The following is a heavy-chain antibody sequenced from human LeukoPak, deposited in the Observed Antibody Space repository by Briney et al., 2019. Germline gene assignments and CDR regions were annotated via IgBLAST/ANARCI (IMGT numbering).Heavy chain of an antibody. V-gene: IGHV3-7*01. D-gene: IGHD3-22*01. CDR2: IKQDGSEK. CDR1: GFTFSSYW. CDR3: ARDQSYDSSGYPDY. J-gene: IGHJ4*02. Sequence: GSLRLSCAASGFTFSSYWMSWVRQAPGKGLEWVANIKQDGSEKYYVDSVKGRFTISRDNAKNSLYLQMNSLRAEDTAVYYCARDQSYDSSGYPDYWGQGTLVTVSS.